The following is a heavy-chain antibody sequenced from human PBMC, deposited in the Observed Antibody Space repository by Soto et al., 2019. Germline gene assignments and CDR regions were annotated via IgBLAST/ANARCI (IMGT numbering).Heavy chain of an antibody. CDR1: GFTFSSYA. D-gene: IGHD6-13*01. J-gene: IGHJ6*02. Sequence: SGGSLRLSCAASGFTFSSYAMHWVRQAPGKGLEWVAVISYDGSNKYYADSVKGRFTISRDNSKNTLYLQMNSLRAEDTAVYYCLAVSWRHSYYYYGMDVWGQGTTVTVSS. CDR3: LAVSWRHSYYYYGMDV. V-gene: IGHV3-30-3*01. CDR2: ISYDGSNK.